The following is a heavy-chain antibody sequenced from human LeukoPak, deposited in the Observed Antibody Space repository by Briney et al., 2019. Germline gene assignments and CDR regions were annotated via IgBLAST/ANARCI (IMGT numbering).Heavy chain of an antibody. D-gene: IGHD5-18*01. CDR3: AKWNSYGYYFDY. V-gene: IGHV3-30*18. Sequence: TGGSLRLSCADSGFTFSSYGMHWVRQAPGKGLEWVAVISYDGSNKYYADSVKGRFTISRDNSKNTLYLQMNSLRAEDTAVYYCAKWNSYGYYFDYWGQGTLVTVSS. CDR1: GFTFSSYG. CDR2: ISYDGSNK. J-gene: IGHJ4*02.